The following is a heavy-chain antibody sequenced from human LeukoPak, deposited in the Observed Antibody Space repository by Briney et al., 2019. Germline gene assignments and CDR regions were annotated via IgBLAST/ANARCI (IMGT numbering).Heavy chain of an antibody. CDR2: VGSRSTYI. CDR3: ARGIQLWYTDY. V-gene: IGHV3-21*01. J-gene: IGHJ4*02. Sequence: GGSLRLSCAASGFTFSSYTMNWVRQAPGKGLEWVSSVGSRSTYIYYADSVKGRFTISRDNVKNSMYLQMNSLRAEDTAVYYCARGIQLWYTDYWGQGTLVTVSS. CDR1: GFTFSSYT. D-gene: IGHD5-18*01.